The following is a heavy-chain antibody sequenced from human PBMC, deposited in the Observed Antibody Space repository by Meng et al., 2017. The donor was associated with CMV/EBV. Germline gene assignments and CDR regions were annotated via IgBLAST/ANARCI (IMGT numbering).Heavy chain of an antibody. CDR1: GGSFSGYY. V-gene: IGHV4-34*01. CDR3: ARATRRYYYYGMDV. Sequence: SETLSLTCAVYGGSFSGYYWSWIRQPPGKGLEWIGEINHSGSTNYNPSLKSRATISVDTSKNQFSLKLSSVTAADTAVYYCARATRRYYYYGMDVWGQGTTVTVSS. J-gene: IGHJ6*02. CDR2: INHSGST.